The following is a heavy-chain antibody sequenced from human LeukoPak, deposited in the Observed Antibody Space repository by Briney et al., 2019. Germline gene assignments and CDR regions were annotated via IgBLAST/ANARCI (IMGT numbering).Heavy chain of an antibody. V-gene: IGHV4-39*01. J-gene: IGHJ4*02. Sequence: SETLSLTWTVAGGSISSSSYYWGWIRQPPGNGLEWIGSIDFSGSTYYNPTLKSRVTISVDTSKNQFSLRLSSVTAADTAVYYCARQGCSSTSCHRSWDYWGQGTLVTVSS. CDR1: GGSISSSSYY. CDR2: IDFSGST. D-gene: IGHD2-2*02. CDR3: ARQGCSSTSCHRSWDY.